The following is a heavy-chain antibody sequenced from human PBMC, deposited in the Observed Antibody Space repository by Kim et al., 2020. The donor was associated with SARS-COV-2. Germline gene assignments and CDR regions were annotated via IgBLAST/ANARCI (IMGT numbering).Heavy chain of an antibody. J-gene: IGHJ4*02. Sequence: GGSLRLSCAASGFTFSSYSMNWVRQAPGKGLEWVSSISSSSSYIYYADSVKGRFTISRDNAKNSLYLQMNSLRAEDTAVYYCARDYYDSSGYLYYFDYWGQGTLVTVSS. CDR2: ISSSSSYI. V-gene: IGHV3-21*01. CDR3: ARDYYDSSGYLYYFDY. D-gene: IGHD3-22*01. CDR1: GFTFSSYS.